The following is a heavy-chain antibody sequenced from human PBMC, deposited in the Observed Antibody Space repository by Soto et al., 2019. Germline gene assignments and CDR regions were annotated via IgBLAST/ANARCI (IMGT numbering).Heavy chain of an antibody. CDR3: AREIMPLTNDWYFDL. CDR1: GGSISSYY. J-gene: IGHJ2*01. D-gene: IGHD2-8*01. V-gene: IGHV4-59*12. CDR2: IFYSGST. Sequence: SETLSLTCTVSGGSISSYYWSWIRQPPGKGLEWIGYIFYSGSTYYNPSLKSRLTISVDTSKNQFSLRLSSVTAADTAVYYCAREIMPLTNDWYFDLWGRGTLVTVSS.